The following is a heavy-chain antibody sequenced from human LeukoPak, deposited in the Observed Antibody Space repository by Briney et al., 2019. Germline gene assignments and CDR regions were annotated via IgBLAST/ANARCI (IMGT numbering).Heavy chain of an antibody. CDR2: ISSSSSYI. V-gene: IGHV3-21*01. J-gene: IGHJ4*02. CDR1: GFKFSDHY. Sequence: GGSQRLSCAASGFKFSDHYIDWVRQAPGKGLEWVSSISSSSSYIYYADSVKGRFTISRDNAKNSLYLQMNSLRAEDTAVYYCARDLVEYYFDYWGQGTLVTVSS. CDR3: ARDLVEYYFDY. D-gene: IGHD3-16*01.